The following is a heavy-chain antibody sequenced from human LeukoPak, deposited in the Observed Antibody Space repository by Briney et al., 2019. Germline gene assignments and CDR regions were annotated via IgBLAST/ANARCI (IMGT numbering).Heavy chain of an antibody. Sequence: GGSLRLSCAASGFTFNSYTMNWVRQAPGKGLEWVSSITASSTAIYSADSVKGRFTISRDNAKNFLYLQMNSLRAEDTAVHYCARTYYDILTGYNPYFDYWGQGILVTVSS. CDR1: GFTFNSYT. CDR2: ITASSTAI. J-gene: IGHJ4*02. CDR3: ARTYYDILTGYNPYFDY. D-gene: IGHD3-9*01. V-gene: IGHV3-21*01.